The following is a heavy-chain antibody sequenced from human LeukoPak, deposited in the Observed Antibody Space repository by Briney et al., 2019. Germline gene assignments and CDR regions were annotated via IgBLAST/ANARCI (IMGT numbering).Heavy chain of an antibody. CDR1: GFALSSHW. J-gene: IGHJ6*02. V-gene: IGHV3-7*03. CDR3: ARNNGMDV. CDR2: VNRDGSET. Sequence: QPWGSLRLSCAASGFALSSHWMTWVRQVPGRGPEWVANVNRDGSETYYLDSVKGRFTISKDNAKNSLYLQMNSLRAEDTALYHCARNNGMDVWGQGTTVIVSS.